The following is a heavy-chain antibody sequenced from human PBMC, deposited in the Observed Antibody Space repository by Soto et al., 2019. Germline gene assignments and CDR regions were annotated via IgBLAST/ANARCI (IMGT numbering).Heavy chain of an antibody. CDR3: ARDRGAGQLWLRRGFDY. CDR1: GYTFTSYG. CDR2: ISAYNGNT. V-gene: IGHV1-18*04. J-gene: IGHJ4*02. Sequence: AASVKVSCKASGYTFTSYGISWVRQAPGQGLEWMGWISAYNGNTNYAQKLQGRVTMTTDTSTSTAYMELRSLRSDDTAVYYCARDRGAGQLWLRRGFDYWGQGTLVTVSS. D-gene: IGHD5-18*01.